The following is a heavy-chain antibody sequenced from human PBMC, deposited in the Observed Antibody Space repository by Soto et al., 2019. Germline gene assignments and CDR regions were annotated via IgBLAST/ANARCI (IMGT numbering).Heavy chain of an antibody. CDR2: SIPIFGTT. V-gene: IGHV1-69*12. Sequence: QVQLVQSGAEVKKPGSSVKVSCKASGGSFSTYAISWVRQAPGQGLEWMGGSIPIFGTTNYAQKFQDRVTITADESPSTGYMELRSLRSEDTAVYYCLSVDYWGQGTLVTVSS. CDR3: LSVDY. CDR1: GGSFSTYA. J-gene: IGHJ4*02.